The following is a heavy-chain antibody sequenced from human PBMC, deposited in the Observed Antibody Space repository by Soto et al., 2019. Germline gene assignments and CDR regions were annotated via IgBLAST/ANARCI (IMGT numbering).Heavy chain of an antibody. Sequence: SCAASGFTFSSYGMHWFRQAPGKGLEWVALIWYDGSKKYYADSVKGRFTISRDDSKNTLYLQMDSLRAEGTAVYYCARGSEGNAFDIWGQGTLVTVSS. CDR3: ARGSEGNAFDI. D-gene: IGHD3-10*01. J-gene: IGHJ3*02. CDR2: IWYDGSKK. V-gene: IGHV3-33*01. CDR1: GFTFSSYG.